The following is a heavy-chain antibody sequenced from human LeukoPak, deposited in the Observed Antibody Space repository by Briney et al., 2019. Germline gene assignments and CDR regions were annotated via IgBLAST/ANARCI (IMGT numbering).Heavy chain of an antibody. CDR1: GGSFSGYY. D-gene: IGHD3-22*01. CDR2: INHSGST. CDR3: ARGSGSYYDNSGLDY. V-gene: IGHV4-34*01. Sequence: PSETLSLTCAVYGGSFSGYYWSWIRQPPGKGLEWIGEINHSGSTNYNPSLKSRVTISVDTSKNQFSLKLSSVTAADTAVYYCARGSGSYYDNSGLDYWGQGTLVTVSS. J-gene: IGHJ4*02.